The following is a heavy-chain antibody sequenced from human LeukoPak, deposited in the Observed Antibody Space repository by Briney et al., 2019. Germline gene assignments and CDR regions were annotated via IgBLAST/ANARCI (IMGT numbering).Heavy chain of an antibody. J-gene: IGHJ2*01. CDR2: IYPGDSDT. CDR3: ARRGYCSGGSCFWYFGL. V-gene: IGHV5-51*01. D-gene: IGHD2-15*01. CDR1: GYSFTTYW. Sequence: GESPLISCKGSGYSFTTYWIGWVRQMPGKGLEWMGIIYPGDSDTKYSPSFQGQVTISADKSISTAYLQWSSLKASDTAMYYCARRGYCSGGSCFWYFGLWGRVALVTFSS.